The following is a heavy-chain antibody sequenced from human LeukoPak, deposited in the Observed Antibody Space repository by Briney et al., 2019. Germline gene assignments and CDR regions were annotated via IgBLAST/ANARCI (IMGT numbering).Heavy chain of an antibody. J-gene: IGHJ4*02. D-gene: IGHD5-18*01. CDR3: ARLRGGVQLWGD. CDR1: GGSITSNSYS. V-gene: IGHV4-39*01. CDR2: LSHAGTN. Sequence: PSETLSLTCTVSGGSITSNSYSWGWIRRPPGKGLQWIVTLSHAGTNYYNPSLKGRVTMPVDRSKNQFSLKLTSVTATDTAVYYCARLRGGVQLWGDWGQGTLVTVSS.